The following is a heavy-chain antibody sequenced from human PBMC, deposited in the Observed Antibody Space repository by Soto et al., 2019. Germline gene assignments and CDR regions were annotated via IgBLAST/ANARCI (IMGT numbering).Heavy chain of an antibody. Sequence: PGGSLRLSCAASGFTFSSYGMHWVRQTPGKGLEWVAVISYDGSNKYYADSVKGRFTISRDNSKNTLYLQMNSLRAEDTAVFYCAKDGSPWHYYYYGMDVWGQGTTVTVSS. CDR3: AKDGSPWHYYYYGMDV. D-gene: IGHD5-12*01. CDR2: ISYDGSNK. J-gene: IGHJ6*02. CDR1: GFTFSSYG. V-gene: IGHV3-30*18.